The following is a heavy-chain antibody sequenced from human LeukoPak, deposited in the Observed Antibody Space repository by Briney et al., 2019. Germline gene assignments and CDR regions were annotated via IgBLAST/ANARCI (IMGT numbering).Heavy chain of an antibody. V-gene: IGHV4-34*01. D-gene: IGHD3-3*01. Sequence: PSETLSLTCAVYGGSFSGYYWSWIRQPPGKGLEWIGEINHSGSTNYNPSLKSRVTISVDTSKNQFSLKLSSVTAAGTAVYYCAIDFWSGYYTGLFPWGQGTLVTVSS. CDR1: GGSFSGYY. CDR3: AIDFWSGYYTGLFP. CDR2: INHSGST. J-gene: IGHJ5*02.